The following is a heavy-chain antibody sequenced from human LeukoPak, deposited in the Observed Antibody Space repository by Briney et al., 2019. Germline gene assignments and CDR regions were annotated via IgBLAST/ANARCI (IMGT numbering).Heavy chain of an antibody. J-gene: IGHJ3*02. V-gene: IGHV1-2*02. CDR2: INPNSGGT. CDR3: AGTRGVSKSYAFDI. CDR1: GYTFTGYY. D-gene: IGHD3-10*01. Sequence: ASVKVSCKASGYTFTGYYMHWVRQAPVQGLEWMGWINPNSGGTNYAQKFQGRVTMTRDTSISTAYMELSRLRSDDTAVYYCAGTRGVSKSYAFDIWGQGTMVTVSS.